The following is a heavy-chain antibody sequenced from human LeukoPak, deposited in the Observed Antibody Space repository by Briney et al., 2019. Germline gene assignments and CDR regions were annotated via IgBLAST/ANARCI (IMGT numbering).Heavy chain of an antibody. CDR3: ARVRGSFDY. V-gene: IGHV4-39*02. Sequence: PSETLSLTCTVSDGSVSSSSYYWGWIRQPPGKGLEWIGSMFYGGYSYYNPSLKSRLTISVDTTKNQFFLKLSSMTAADTAVYYCARVRGSFDYWGQGILVTVSS. D-gene: IGHD3-10*01. CDR1: DGSVSSSSYY. CDR2: MFYGGYS. J-gene: IGHJ4*02.